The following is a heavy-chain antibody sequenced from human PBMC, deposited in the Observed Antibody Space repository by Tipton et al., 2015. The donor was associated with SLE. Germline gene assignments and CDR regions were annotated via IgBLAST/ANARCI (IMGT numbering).Heavy chain of an antibody. CDR3: AREPVYYYYYMDV. Sequence: TLSLTCTVSGGSISSSTYYWGWIRQPPGKGLEWVGSIYYTGTTYYTPSLKSRVTISVDTSKNQFSLKLNSVTAADTAVYYCAREPVYYYYYMDVWGKGTTVTVSS. CDR1: GGSISSSTYY. J-gene: IGHJ6*03. V-gene: IGHV4-39*07. CDR2: IYYTGTT.